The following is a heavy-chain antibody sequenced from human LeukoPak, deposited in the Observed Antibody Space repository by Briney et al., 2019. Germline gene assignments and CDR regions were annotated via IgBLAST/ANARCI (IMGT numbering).Heavy chain of an antibody. J-gene: IGHJ6*03. Sequence: SETLSLTCAVYGASFSGYYWSWIRQPPGKGLEWIGEINHSGSTNYNPSLKSRVTISVDTSKNQFSLKLSSVTAADTAVYYCARGIGIAARPNYVDVWGKGTTVTVSS. V-gene: IGHV4-34*01. CDR3: ARGIGIAARPNYVDV. CDR2: INHSGST. CDR1: GASFSGYY. D-gene: IGHD6-6*01.